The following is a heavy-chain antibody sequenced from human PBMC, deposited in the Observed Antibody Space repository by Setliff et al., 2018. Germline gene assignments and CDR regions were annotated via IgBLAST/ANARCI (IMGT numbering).Heavy chain of an antibody. V-gene: IGHV3-43*01. CDR2: ISWDGGST. CDR3: AKDIGSSWYFGYYGMDV. J-gene: IGHJ6*02. CDR1: GFTFDDYT. Sequence: PGGSLRLSCAASGFTFDDYTMHWVRQAPGKGLEWVSLISWDGGSTYYADSVKGRFTISRDNSKNSLSLQMNSLRTEDTALYYCAKDIGSSWYFGYYGMDVWGQGTTVTVSS. D-gene: IGHD6-13*01.